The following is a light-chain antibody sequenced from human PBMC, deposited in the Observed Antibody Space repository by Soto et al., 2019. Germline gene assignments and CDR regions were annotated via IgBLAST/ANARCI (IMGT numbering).Light chain of an antibody. J-gene: IGKJ3*01. CDR3: QQYYSYPFT. V-gene: IGKV1-8*01. CDR1: QGISSY. CDR2: AES. Sequence: AIRMTQSPSSFSASTGDRVTITCRASQGISSYLSWYQQKPGKAPKILIYAESTLQSGVPSRFSGSGSGTDFTLTISCLQSEDFATYYCQQYYSYPFTFGPGTKVDIK.